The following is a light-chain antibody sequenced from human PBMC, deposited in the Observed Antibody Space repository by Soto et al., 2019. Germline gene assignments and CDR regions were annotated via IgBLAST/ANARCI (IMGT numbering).Light chain of an antibody. V-gene: IGLV2-14*01. Sequence: QSALAQPASVSGSPGQTITISCTGTSSDVGAYNYVSWYQQHPGKAPKLMIYEVSNRPSGVSDRLSGSKSGNTASLTISGHQAADEADYYCRSKRTTASLVFGTGTNVTVL. CDR1: SSDVGAYNY. CDR2: EVS. J-gene: IGLJ1*01. CDR3: RSKRTTASLV.